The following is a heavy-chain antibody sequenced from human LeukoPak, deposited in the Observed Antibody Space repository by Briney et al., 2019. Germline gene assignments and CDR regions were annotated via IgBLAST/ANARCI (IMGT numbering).Heavy chain of an antibody. D-gene: IGHD3-3*01. CDR1: GFTFSDLG. CDR3: AWQYYDFWSGFYTADYYFDY. V-gene: IGHV3-21*01. CDR2: ISAHSRYI. J-gene: IGHJ4*02. Sequence: GGSLRLSCAASGFTFSDLGMNWVRQAPGKGLEWVSSISAHSRYIYYADSVKGRFTISRDNAQSSLYLQMNSLRAEDSAVYYCAWQYYDFWSGFYTADYYFDYWGRGTLVTVSS.